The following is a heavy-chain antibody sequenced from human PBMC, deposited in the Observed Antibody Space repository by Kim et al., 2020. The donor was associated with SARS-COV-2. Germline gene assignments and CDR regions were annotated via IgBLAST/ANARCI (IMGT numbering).Heavy chain of an antibody. D-gene: IGHD6-19*01. V-gene: IGHV7-4-1*02. Sequence: ASVKVSCKASGYTFTSYAMNWVRQAPGQGLEWMGWINTNTGNPTYAQGFTGRFVFSLDTSVSTAYLQISSLKAEDTAVYYCATALSASSGWPKNYYYYGMDVWGQGTTVTVSS. CDR3: ATALSASSGWPKNYYYYGMDV. CDR2: INTNTGNP. J-gene: IGHJ6*02. CDR1: GYTFTSYA.